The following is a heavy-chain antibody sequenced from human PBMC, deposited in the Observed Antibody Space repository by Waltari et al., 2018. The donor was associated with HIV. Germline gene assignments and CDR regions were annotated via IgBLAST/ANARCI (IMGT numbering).Heavy chain of an antibody. Sequence: QVQLQESGPGLVKPSETLSLTCTVSGGSISSYYWSWIRQPAGKGLEWIGRIYTSGSTNSNPSLKSRVTMSVDTSKNQFSLKLSSVTAADTAVYYCARGDDYYGSGSYYKYWGQGTLVTVSS. CDR3: ARGDDYYGSGSYYKY. V-gene: IGHV4-4*07. CDR2: IYTSGST. CDR1: GGSISSYY. J-gene: IGHJ4*02. D-gene: IGHD3-10*01.